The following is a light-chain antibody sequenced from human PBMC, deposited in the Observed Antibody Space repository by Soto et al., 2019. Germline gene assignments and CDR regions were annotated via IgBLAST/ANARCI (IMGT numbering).Light chain of an antibody. Sequence: DIQMTQSPSSLSASVGDRVTITCRASQSINSYLNWYQQKPGKAPKLLIYAASSLQSGVPSRFSGSGSGTDFTLTISSLQPEDFATYYCQQSYSTPGITFGQGTRLEIK. CDR1: QSINSY. CDR3: QQSYSTPGIT. J-gene: IGKJ5*01. V-gene: IGKV1-39*01. CDR2: AAS.